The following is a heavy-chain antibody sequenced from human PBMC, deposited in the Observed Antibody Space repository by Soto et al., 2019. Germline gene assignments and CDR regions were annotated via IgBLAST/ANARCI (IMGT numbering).Heavy chain of an antibody. D-gene: IGHD3-16*01. CDR1: GGTISSWY. CDR2: IYYSGST. CDR3: ARRYESAIDY. V-gene: IGHV4-59*08. Sequence: QVQLQESGPGLVKPSETLSLTCTVSGGTISSWYWSWIRQPPGKGLEWIGYIYYSGSTNCNPSLNSRVTISVDTSKTQSSLKLSSVTAADTALYYCARRYESAIDYWGQETLVTVSS. J-gene: IGHJ4*02.